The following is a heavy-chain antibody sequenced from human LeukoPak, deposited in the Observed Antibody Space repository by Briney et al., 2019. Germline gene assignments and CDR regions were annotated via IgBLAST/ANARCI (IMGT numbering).Heavy chain of an antibody. V-gene: IGHV4-59*01. CDR2: IYYSGST. Sequence: SETLSLTCTVSGGSLSGYYWSWIRQPPGKGLEWIGDIYYSGSTNYNPSLKSRVTISVDTSTNQFSLKLTSVTAADTAVYYCVRANYFDYWGQGTLVTVSS. CDR3: VRANYFDY. CDR1: GGSLSGYY. J-gene: IGHJ4*02.